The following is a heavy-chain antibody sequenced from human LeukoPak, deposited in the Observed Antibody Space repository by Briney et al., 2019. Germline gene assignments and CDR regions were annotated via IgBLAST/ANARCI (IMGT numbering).Heavy chain of an antibody. CDR1: GYTFTGYF. CDR3: ARDEFSGGGGDCCPFHS. V-gene: IGHV1-2*02. D-gene: IGHD2-21*02. CDR2: MNPNSGGT. Sequence: VASVKVSCKTSGYTFTGYFMHWVRQAPGQGLEWMGWMNPNSGGTKFVQKFQGRVTMTRDMSINTAYMELSSLTSDDTAVYYCARDEFSGGGGDCCPFHSWGQGTLVTVSS. J-gene: IGHJ4*02.